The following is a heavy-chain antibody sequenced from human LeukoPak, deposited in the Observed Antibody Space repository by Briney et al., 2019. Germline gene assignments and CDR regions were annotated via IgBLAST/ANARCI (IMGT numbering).Heavy chain of an antibody. J-gene: IGHJ4*02. D-gene: IGHD3-9*01. CDR2: ISGSGGST. CDR1: GFTFSSYA. Sequence: GGSLRLSYAASGFTFSSYAMSWVRQAPGKGLEWVSAISGSGGSTYYADSVKGRFTISRDNSKNTLYLQMNSLRAEDTAVYYCAKTPAGCALLTGYYGYWGQGTLVTVSS. CDR3: AKTPAGCALLTGYYGY. V-gene: IGHV3-23*01.